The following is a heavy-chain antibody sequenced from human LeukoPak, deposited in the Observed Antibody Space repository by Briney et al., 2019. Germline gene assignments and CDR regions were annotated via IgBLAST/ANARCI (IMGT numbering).Heavy chain of an antibody. CDR1: GFTFSSYA. CDR2: ISGSGGST. CDR3: AKSLSSGWYYYFQH. V-gene: IGHV3-23*01. D-gene: IGHD6-19*01. Sequence: GGSLRLSCAASGFTFSSYAMSWVRQAPGKGLEWVSAISGSGGSTYYADFVKGRFTISRDNSKNTLYLQMNSLRAEDTAVYYCAKSLSSGWYYYFQHWGQGTLVTVSS. J-gene: IGHJ1*01.